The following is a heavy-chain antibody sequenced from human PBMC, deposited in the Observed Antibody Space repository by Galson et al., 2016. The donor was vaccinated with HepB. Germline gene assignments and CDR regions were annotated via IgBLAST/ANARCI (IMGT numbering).Heavy chain of an antibody. V-gene: IGHV4-39*01. CDR3: ATGIVLAGKMYYHYMDV. Sequence: ETLSLTCIVSGGSISSDYYWGWIRQPPGRGLEWIGSLYSGEDTYYNPSLQSRVTISVDTSRNQFSLRRDSVTAADTGVYYCATGIVLAGKMYYHYMDVWGKGTTVTVSS. J-gene: IGHJ6*03. CDR2: LYSGEDT. D-gene: IGHD3-9*01. CDR1: GGSISSDYY.